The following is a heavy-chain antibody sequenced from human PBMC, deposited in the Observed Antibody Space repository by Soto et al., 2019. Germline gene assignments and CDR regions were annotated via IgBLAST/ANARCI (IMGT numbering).Heavy chain of an antibody. Sequence: EVQLLESGGGLVQPGGSLSLSCVGSGFTFSSYDMTWVRQAPGKGLEWVSSFSFYGRRDNTYYADSVKGRFTISRDNSRNTVNLQMHNLRAEDTADYYCAKSLYNDNVGPNDHWGQGTLVTVSS. CDR2: FSFYGRRDNT. CDR1: GFTFSSYD. V-gene: IGHV3-23*01. D-gene: IGHD1-1*01. J-gene: IGHJ4*02. CDR3: AKSLYNDNVGPNDH.